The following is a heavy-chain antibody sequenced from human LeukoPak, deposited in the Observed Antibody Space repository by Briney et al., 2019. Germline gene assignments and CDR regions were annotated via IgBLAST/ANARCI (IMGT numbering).Heavy chain of an antibody. D-gene: IGHD6-19*01. CDR2: IFSSGGA. CDR1: GGSITGFF. J-gene: IGHJ4*02. CDR3: ARVATPDVSSPLDF. Sequence: SETLSLTCAVSGGSITGFFWTWIRQPAGEGLQYIGRIFSSGGANYNPPLQSRVAMSVDTSQNLFSLKLTSVTAADTAVYFCARVATPDVSSPLDFWGQGILVTVSS. V-gene: IGHV4-4*07.